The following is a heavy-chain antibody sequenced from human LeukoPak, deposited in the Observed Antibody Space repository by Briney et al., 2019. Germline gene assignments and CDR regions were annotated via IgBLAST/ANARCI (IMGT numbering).Heavy chain of an antibody. CDR2: ISSSSSTK. CDR1: GFTFSSYA. V-gene: IGHV3-48*04. J-gene: IGHJ4*02. Sequence: GGSLRLSCAASGFTFSSYAMSWVRQAPGKGLEWLSYISSSSSTKYYADSVKGRFTISRDNAKNSLYLQMNSLRAGDTAVYYCARVVGVTLFDYWGQGTLVTVSS. D-gene: IGHD2-15*01. CDR3: ARVVGVTLFDY.